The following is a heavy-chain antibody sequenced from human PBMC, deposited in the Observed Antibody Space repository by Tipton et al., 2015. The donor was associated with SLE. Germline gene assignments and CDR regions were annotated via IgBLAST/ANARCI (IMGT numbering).Heavy chain of an antibody. CDR2: IHLGGYT. J-gene: IGHJ3*01. V-gene: IGHV4-38-2*02. CDR1: GQSIGSGYY. D-gene: IGHD1-7*01. CDR3: ARYDNWNYDAFDA. Sequence: GSLRLSCTVSGQSIGSGYYWGWIRQPPGKGLEWIGAIHLGGYTRYSSSFKSRVDISGDTSKNQFSLKLTSATAADTADYYCARYDNWNYDAFDAWGQGTRVTVAS.